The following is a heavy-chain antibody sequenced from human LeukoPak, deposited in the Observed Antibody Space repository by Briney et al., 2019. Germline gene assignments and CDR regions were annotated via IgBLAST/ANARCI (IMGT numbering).Heavy chain of an antibody. Sequence: ASVTVSCKASGYTFTGYYMHWVRQAPGQGLERMGWINPNSGGTNYAQKFQGRVTMTRDTSISTAYMELSRLRSDDTAVYYCARARGITMVRGAGRWFDPWGQGTLVTVSS. J-gene: IGHJ5*02. D-gene: IGHD3-10*01. CDR2: INPNSGGT. CDR1: GYTFTGYY. CDR3: ARARGITMVRGAGRWFDP. V-gene: IGHV1-2*02.